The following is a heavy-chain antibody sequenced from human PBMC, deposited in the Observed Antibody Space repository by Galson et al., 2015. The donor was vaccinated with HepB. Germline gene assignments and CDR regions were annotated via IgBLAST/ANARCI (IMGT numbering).Heavy chain of an antibody. CDR3: ARDSGYAHNWFDP. CDR1: GFTFSSYS. CDR2: ISSSSSYI. J-gene: IGHJ5*02. D-gene: IGHD2-8*01. Sequence: SLRLSCAASGFTFSSYSMNWVRQAPGKGLEWVSSISSSSSYIYYADSVKGRFTISRDNAKNSLYLQMNSLRAEDTAVYYCARDSGYAHNWFDPWGQGTLVTVSS. V-gene: IGHV3-21*01.